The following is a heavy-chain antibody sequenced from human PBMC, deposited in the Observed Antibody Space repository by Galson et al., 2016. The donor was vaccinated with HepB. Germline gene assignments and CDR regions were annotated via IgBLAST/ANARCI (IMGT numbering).Heavy chain of an antibody. J-gene: IGHJ4*02. CDR1: GFTFGGYW. D-gene: IGHD2/OR15-2a*01. Sequence: SLRLSCAASGFTFGGYWMTWVRQAPGKGLEWVANIKQDGTEPYYVDSVKGRFTISRDNAKNSLYLQMNSLRAEDTAVYYCATANTNYYFYFDYWGQGTLVTVSS. V-gene: IGHV3-7*01. CDR3: ATANTNYYFYFDY. CDR2: IKQDGTEP.